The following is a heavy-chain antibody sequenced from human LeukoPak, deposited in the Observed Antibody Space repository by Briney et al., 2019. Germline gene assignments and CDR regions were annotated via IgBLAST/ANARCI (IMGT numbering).Heavy chain of an antibody. CDR2: ISSSSSTI. D-gene: IGHD4-11*01. J-gene: IGHJ5*02. V-gene: IGHV3-11*04. CDR3: ARKLQLNWLDP. CDR1: GFTFSDHY. Sequence: GGSLRLSCAASGFTFSDHYMDWVRQAPGKGLEWVSYISSSSSTIYYADSVKGRLTISRDNAKNSLYLQMNSLRAEDTAVYYCARKLQLNWLDPWGQGTLVTVSS.